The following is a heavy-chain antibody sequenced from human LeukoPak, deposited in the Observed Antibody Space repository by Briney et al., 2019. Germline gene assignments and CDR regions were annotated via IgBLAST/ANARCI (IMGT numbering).Heavy chain of an antibody. CDR1: GFTFSSYS. J-gene: IGHJ2*01. CDR3: ARDLANCDGDCSDWYFDL. V-gene: IGHV3-48*04. CDR2: ISSGSSTI. D-gene: IGHD2-21*02. Sequence: PGGSLRLSCAASGFTFSSYSMNWVRQAPGKGLEWVSYISSGSSTIYYAGSVKGRFTISRDNAKNSLYLQMNSLRAEDTAVYYCARDLANCDGDCSDWYFDLWGRGTLVTVSS.